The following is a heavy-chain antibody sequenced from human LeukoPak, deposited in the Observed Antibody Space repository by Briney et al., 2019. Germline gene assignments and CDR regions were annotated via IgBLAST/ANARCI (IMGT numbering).Heavy chain of an antibody. CDR1: GFTFSGSP. CDR2: ISYDGKKD. J-gene: IGHJ5*02. Sequence: PGGSLRLSCAASGFTFSGSPMHWVRQAPGKGLEWVAVISYDGKKDFYTDSVKGRFTISRDDSKNTVFLQMDSLRADDTAMYFCARDADPAARGWLDPWGQGTLVTVSS. CDR3: ARDADPAARGWLDP. D-gene: IGHD2-15*01. V-gene: IGHV3-30*04.